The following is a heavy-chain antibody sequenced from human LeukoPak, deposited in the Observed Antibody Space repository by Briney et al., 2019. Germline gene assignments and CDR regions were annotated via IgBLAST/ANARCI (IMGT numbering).Heavy chain of an antibody. Sequence: VGSLRLSCAGSGFIFRDYWLTSVREAPGKGVEWVANINPDGSDKNYVDSLKGRFTIFRDNAKNLLFLQMNSLRDEATAVYYCAGPPQAGPFDYWGQGTLVTVSS. V-gene: IGHV3-7*01. J-gene: IGHJ4*02. CDR3: AGPPQAGPFDY. CDR2: INPDGSDK. CDR1: GFIFRDYW. D-gene: IGHD6-19*01.